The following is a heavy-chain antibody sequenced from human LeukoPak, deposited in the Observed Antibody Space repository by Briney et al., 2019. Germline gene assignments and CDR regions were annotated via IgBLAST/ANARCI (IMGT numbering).Heavy chain of an antibody. Sequence: PGGSLRLSCAASGFTFSDYYMSWIRQAPGKGLEWVSYISSSGSTIYYADSVKGRFTISRDNAKNSLYLQMNSLRAEDTAVYYCAKDRPGITIFPTYYFDYWGQGTLVTVSS. CDR3: AKDRPGITIFPTYYFDY. D-gene: IGHD3-9*01. J-gene: IGHJ4*02. V-gene: IGHV3-11*01. CDR1: GFTFSDYY. CDR2: ISSSGSTI.